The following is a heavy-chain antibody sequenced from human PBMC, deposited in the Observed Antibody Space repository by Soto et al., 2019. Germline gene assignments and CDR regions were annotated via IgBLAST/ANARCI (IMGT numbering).Heavy chain of an antibody. CDR3: ARDDAEGGAFDI. CDR2: ISSSSSYI. Sequence: EVQLVESGGGLVKPGGSLRLSCAASGFTFSSYSMNWVRQAPGKGLEWVSSISSSSSYIYYADSVKGRFTISRDNAKNSLYLQMNSLRAEDTAVYYYARDDAEGGAFDIWGQGTMVTVSS. J-gene: IGHJ3*02. V-gene: IGHV3-21*01. CDR1: GFTFSSYS. D-gene: IGHD1-26*01.